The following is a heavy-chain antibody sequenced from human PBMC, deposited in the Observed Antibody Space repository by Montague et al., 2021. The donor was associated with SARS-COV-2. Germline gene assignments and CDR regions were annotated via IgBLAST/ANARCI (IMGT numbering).Heavy chain of an antibody. CDR3: ARDCGDYSYYYGLDV. CDR2: IYSSGST. J-gene: IGHJ6*02. V-gene: IGHV4-61*02. D-gene: IGHD4-17*01. CDR1: GGSIRSGSYY. Sequence: TLSLTCTVSGGSIRSGSYYWSWIRQPAGKGLEWIGRIYSSGSTNYNPSLKSQVTMSVDTSKNQFSLKVSSVTAADTAVYYCARDCGDYSYYYGLDVWGQGTTVTVSS.